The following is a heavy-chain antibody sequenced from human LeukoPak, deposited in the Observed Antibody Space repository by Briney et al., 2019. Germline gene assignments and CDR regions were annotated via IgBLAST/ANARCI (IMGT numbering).Heavy chain of an antibody. CDR2: IKRDGSEK. Sequence: SGGSLRLSCAASGFTFSRFWMSWVRQAPGKGLEWVANIKRDGSEKYYVDSVKGRFTISRDNAKNSLYLQMNSLRAEDTAVYYCAREVAYSDYWGQGTLVTVSS. V-gene: IGHV3-7*05. CDR1: GFTFSRFW. J-gene: IGHJ4*02. CDR3: AREVAYSDY. D-gene: IGHD5-12*01.